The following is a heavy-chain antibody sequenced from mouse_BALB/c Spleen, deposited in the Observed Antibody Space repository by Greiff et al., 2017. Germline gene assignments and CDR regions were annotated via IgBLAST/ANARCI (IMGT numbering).Heavy chain of an antibody. J-gene: IGHJ3*01. Sequence: QVQLQQPGAELVKPGASVKLSCKASGYTFTSYWMHWVKQRPGQGLEWIGEINPSNGRTNYNEKFKSKATLTVDKSSSTAYMQLSSLTSEDSAVYCCARSGGYAFAYWGQGTLVTVSA. CDR3: ARSGGYAFAY. V-gene: IGHV1S81*02. CDR1: GYTFTSYW. D-gene: IGHD2-2*01. CDR2: INPSNGRT.